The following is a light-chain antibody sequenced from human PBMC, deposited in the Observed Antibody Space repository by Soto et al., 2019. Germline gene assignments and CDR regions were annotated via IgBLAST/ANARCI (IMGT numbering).Light chain of an antibody. CDR3: CSYAVTVV. CDR1: SRDVGGYNY. J-gene: IGLJ2*01. CDR2: EVS. V-gene: IGLV2-8*01. Sequence: QSALTQPPSASGSPGQSVTISCTGTSRDVGGYNYVSWYQQHPGKAPKLMIYEVSKRPSGVPDRFSGSKSGNTASLTVAGLQAEDEADYYCCSYAVTVVFGGGTKLTVL.